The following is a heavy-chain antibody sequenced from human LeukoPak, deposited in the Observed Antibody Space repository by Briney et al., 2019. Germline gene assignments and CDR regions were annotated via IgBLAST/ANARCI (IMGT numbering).Heavy chain of an antibody. Sequence: GRSLRLSCAASGFTFSSYAMHWVRQAPGKGLEWVAVISYDGSNKYYADSVKGRFTISRDNSKNTLYLQMNSLRAEDTAVYYCARDLDAVRGVFYFDYWGQGTLVTVSS. D-gene: IGHD3-10*01. CDR1: GFTFSSYA. V-gene: IGHV3-30*04. J-gene: IGHJ4*02. CDR3: ARDLDAVRGVFYFDY. CDR2: ISYDGSNK.